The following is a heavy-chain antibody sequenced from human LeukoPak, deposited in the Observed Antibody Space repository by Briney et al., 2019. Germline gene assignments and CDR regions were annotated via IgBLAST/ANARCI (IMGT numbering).Heavy chain of an antibody. CDR1: GFTFSSYW. CDR2: IKQDGSEK. V-gene: IGHV3-7*03. Sequence: GGSLRLSCAASGFTFSSYWMSWVRQAPGKGLEWVANIKQDGSEKYYVDSVKGRFTTSRDNSRNTLSLQMDSLRAEDTAVYYCAKDHESDGYPCLDHWGLGTLVTVSS. J-gene: IGHJ4*02. D-gene: IGHD3-22*01. CDR3: AKDHESDGYPCLDH.